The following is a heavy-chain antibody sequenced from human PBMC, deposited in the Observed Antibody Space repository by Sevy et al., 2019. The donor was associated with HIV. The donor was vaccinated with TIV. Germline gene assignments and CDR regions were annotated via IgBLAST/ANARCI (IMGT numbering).Heavy chain of an antibody. CDR3: ARGPAARDFWSGYSHRWFDP. CDR2: INHSGNT. V-gene: IGHV4-34*01. D-gene: IGHD3-3*01. J-gene: IGHJ5*02. Sequence: SETLSLTCAVFGGSFSGYYWSFIRQPPGKGLEWIGEINHSGNTNYNPSLKSGITISVDTSKNQLSLTLRYVTAADTAVYYCARGPAARDFWSGYSHRWFDPWGQGTLVTVSS. CDR1: GGSFSGYY.